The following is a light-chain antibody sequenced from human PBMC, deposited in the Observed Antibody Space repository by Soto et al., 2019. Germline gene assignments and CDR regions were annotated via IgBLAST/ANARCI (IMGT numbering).Light chain of an antibody. CDR2: DAS. Sequence: DIQMTQSPSTMSVSVGVRVTITCRASQSISSWLAWYQQKPGKAPKFLIYDASSLQSGVPSRFSGSGSGTEFTLTVSGLQPDDLETYCCQQYHVPTWTFGQGTRVEFK. J-gene: IGKJ1*01. CDR1: QSISSW. CDR3: QQYHVPTWT. V-gene: IGKV1-5*01.